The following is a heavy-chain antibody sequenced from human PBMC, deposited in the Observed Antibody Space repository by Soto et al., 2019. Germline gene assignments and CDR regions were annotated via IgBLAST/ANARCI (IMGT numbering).Heavy chain of an antibody. CDR1: GFTFDDYA. V-gene: IGHV3-9*01. J-gene: IGHJ6*03. CDR2: ISWNSGSI. Sequence: GGSLRLSRAASGFTFDDYAMHWVRQAPGKGLEWVSGISWNSGSIGYADSVKGRFTISRDNAKKSLYLQMNSLRAEDTALYYCAKDKGNPTSYYYYMDVWGKGTTVTVSS. CDR3: AKDKGNPTSYYYYMDV. D-gene: IGHD4-17*01.